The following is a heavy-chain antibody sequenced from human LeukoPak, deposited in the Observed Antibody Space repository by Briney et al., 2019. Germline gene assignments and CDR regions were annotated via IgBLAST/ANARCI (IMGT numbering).Heavy chain of an antibody. Sequence: PGGSLRLPCAASGFTFSSYAMSWVRQAPGKGLEWVSAISGSGGSTYYADSVKGRFTISRDNSKNTLYLQMNSLRAEDTAVYYCAKDPMVRGVIISYNWFDPWGQGTLVTVSS. V-gene: IGHV3-23*01. CDR1: GFTFSSYA. J-gene: IGHJ5*02. D-gene: IGHD3-10*01. CDR2: ISGSGGST. CDR3: AKDPMVRGVIISYNWFDP.